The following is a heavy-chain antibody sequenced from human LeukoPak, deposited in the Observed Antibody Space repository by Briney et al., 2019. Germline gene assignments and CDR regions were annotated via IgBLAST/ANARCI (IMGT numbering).Heavy chain of an antibody. CDR2: IYYSGST. V-gene: IGHV4-59*01. CDR3: ARGGYYYDSSGPYYYYMDV. Sequence: SETLSLTCTVSGGSISSYYWSWIRQPPGKGLEWIGYIYYSGSTNYNPSLKSRVTISVDTSKNRFSLKLSSVTAADTAVYYCARGGYYYDSSGPYYYYMDVWGKGTTVTISS. J-gene: IGHJ6*03. D-gene: IGHD3-22*01. CDR1: GGSISSYY.